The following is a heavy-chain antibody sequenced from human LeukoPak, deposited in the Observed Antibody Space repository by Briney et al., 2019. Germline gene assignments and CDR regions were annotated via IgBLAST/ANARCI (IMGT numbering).Heavy chain of an antibody. V-gene: IGHV4-30-4*01. D-gene: IGHD3-22*01. CDR3: ARPYYYDSRIDP. Sequence: PSQTLSLTCTVSGGSITSGDYYWSWIRQPPGKRLEWIAYMYYSGSTYYNPSLKSRVTMSADTSKNQFSLKLSSVTAADTAVYYCARPYYYDSRIDPWGQGTLVTVSS. CDR1: GGSITSGDYY. CDR2: MYYSGST. J-gene: IGHJ5*02.